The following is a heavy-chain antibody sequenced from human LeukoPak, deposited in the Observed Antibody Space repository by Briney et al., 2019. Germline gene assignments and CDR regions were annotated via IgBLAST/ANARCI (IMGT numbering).Heavy chain of an antibody. CDR3: ARGRIYSSGYPRMGMDV. CDR1: GGSFSGYY. D-gene: IGHD3-22*01. J-gene: IGHJ6*02. V-gene: IGHV4-34*01. CDR2: INHSGST. Sequence: SETLSLTCAVYGGSFSGYYWSWIRQPPGKGLEWIGEINHSGSTNYNPSLKSRVTILVDTSKNQFSLKLSSVTAADTAVYYCARGRIYSSGYPRMGMDVWGQGTTVTVSS.